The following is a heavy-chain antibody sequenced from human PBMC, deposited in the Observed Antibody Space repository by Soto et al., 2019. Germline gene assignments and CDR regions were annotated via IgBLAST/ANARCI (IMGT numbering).Heavy chain of an antibody. CDR3: ARSRYGSGSSASDY. J-gene: IGHJ4*02. CDR1: GFTFSSYW. CDR2: IKQDGSEK. V-gene: IGHV3-7*03. Sequence: GGSLRLSCAASGFTFSSYWMSWVRQAPGKGLEWVANIKQDGSEKYYVDSVKGRFTISRDNAKNSLYLQMNSLRAEDTAVYYGARSRYGSGSSASDYWGQGTLVTVSS. D-gene: IGHD3-10*01.